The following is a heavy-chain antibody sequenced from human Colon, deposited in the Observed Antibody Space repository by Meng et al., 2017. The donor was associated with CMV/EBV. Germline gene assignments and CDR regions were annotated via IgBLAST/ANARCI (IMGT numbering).Heavy chain of an antibody. CDR3: ARVRSSSSRYFDY. Sequence: TVAGGSISSGDCYWTWIRQPPGKGLEWIGYISFSGSTYYNPSLKSRVTISVDTSKNQFSLKLNSVTAADTAVYFCARVRSSSSRYFDYWGQGTLVPSPQ. D-gene: IGHD6-13*01. CDR1: GGSISSGDCY. J-gene: IGHJ4*02. V-gene: IGHV4-30-4*01. CDR2: ISFSGST.